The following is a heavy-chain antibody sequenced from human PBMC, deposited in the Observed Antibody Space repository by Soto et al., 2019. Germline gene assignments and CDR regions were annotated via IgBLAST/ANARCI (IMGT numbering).Heavy chain of an antibody. D-gene: IGHD1-7*01. Sequence: PETLSITCAVSGGSFTSNNWWTWVRQPPGQGLEWIGEIYRTGSTNYNPSLKSRVTISLDKSENQFSLKVTSLTAADTAVYYCASRDPGTSVDYWGHGTLVTVSS. CDR3: ASRDPGTSVDY. J-gene: IGHJ4*01. CDR2: IYRTGST. V-gene: IGHV4-4*03. CDR1: GGSFTSNNW.